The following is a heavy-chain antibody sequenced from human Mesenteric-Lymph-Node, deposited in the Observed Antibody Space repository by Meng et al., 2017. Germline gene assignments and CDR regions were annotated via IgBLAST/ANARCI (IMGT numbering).Heavy chain of an antibody. Sequence: SETLSLTCAVYGGSISSYYWSWIRQPPGKGLDWIGYIYYSGSTNYNPSLHSRVTISVDKFKNQFSLNLGSVAAADTAVYYCAGAPRGRGADCDYWGQGALVTVSS. J-gene: IGHJ4*02. CDR1: GGSISSYY. V-gene: IGHV4-59*01. CDR3: AGAPRGRGADCDY. D-gene: IGHD3-16*01. CDR2: IYYSGST.